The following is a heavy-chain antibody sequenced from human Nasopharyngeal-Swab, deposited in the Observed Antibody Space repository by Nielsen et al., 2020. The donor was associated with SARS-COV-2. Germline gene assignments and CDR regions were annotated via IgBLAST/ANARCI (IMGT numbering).Heavy chain of an antibody. D-gene: IGHD1-1*01. Sequence: GGSLRLSCAASGFTFSSYDMHWVPQAAGTGLEWVSAIGTAGDTYYPGSVKGRFTISRENANNSLYLQMNSLRAGDTAVYYCASAFDLNWKGGMDVWGQGTTVTVSS. CDR3: ASAFDLNWKGGMDV. CDR1: GFTFSSYD. CDR2: IGTAGDT. J-gene: IGHJ6*02. V-gene: IGHV3-13*01.